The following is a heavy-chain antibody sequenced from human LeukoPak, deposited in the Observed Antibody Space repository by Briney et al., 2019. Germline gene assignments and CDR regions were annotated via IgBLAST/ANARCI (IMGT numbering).Heavy chain of an antibody. V-gene: IGHV1-8*01. CDR2: MNPNSGNT. D-gene: IGHD5-12*01. J-gene: IGHJ4*02. CDR1: GYTFTSND. Sequence: ASVKVSCKASGYTFTSNDINWVRQATGQGLEWMGWMNPNSGNTGYAQKFQGRVTMTRNTSISTAYMELSSLRSEDTAVYYCARNLLDIADPWESSGYWGQGTLVTVSS. CDR3: ARNLLDIADPWESSGY.